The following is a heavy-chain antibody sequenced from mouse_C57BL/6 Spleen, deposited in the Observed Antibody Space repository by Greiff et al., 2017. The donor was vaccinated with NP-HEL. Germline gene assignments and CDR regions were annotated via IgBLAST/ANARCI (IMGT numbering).Heavy chain of an antibody. CDR3: ASLGRFAY. D-gene: IGHD4-1*01. Sequence: EVKLVESGGGLVKPGGSLKLSCAASGFTFSDYGMHWVRQAPEKGLEWVAYISSGSSTIYYADTVKGRFTISRDNAKNTLFLQMTSLRSEDTAMYYCASLGRFAYWGQGTLVTVSA. V-gene: IGHV5-17*01. CDR2: ISSGSSTI. CDR1: GFTFSDYG. J-gene: IGHJ3*01.